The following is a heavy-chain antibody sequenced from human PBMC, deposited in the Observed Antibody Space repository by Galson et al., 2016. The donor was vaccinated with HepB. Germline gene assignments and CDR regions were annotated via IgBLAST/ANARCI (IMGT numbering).Heavy chain of an antibody. CDR2: FDPDEGEI. CDR3: ATGGATTGYFDY. CDR1: GYTLTELS. J-gene: IGHJ4*02. D-gene: IGHD1-14*01. V-gene: IGHV1-24*01. Sequence: SVKVSCKVSGYTLTELSMHWARQAPGKGLEWMGGFDPDEGEIIYAQKFQGRVTMTEDTSTDTAYMELNSLRSEDTAVYYCATGGATTGYFDYWGQGTVVTVSS.